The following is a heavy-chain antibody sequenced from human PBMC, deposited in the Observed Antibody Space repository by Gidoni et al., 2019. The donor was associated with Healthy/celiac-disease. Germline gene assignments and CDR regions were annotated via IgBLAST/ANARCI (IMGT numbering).Heavy chain of an antibody. V-gene: IGHV4-59*01. CDR1: GCSISGYY. CDR3: VRGDITALHYFDY. Sequence: QVQLQESGPGLVKPSETLSLTCTVSGCSISGYYWSWIRQPPGKGLEWIGYIYNSGSTNYNPSLKSRVTISLDTSKNQFSLKLSSVTAADTAVYHCVRGDITALHYFDYWGQGTLVTVSS. CDR2: IYNSGST. D-gene: IGHD5-12*01. J-gene: IGHJ4*02.